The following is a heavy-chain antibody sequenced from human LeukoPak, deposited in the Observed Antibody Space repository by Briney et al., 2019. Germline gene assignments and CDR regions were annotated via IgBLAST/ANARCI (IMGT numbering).Heavy chain of an antibody. CDR2: ISYDGSNK. V-gene: IGHV3-30*18. CDR1: GFTLSSYC. Sequence: GGSLRLSCAASGFTLSSYCMHWVRQAPGKGLEWVAVISYDGSNKYYADSVKGRFTISRDNSKNTLYLQMNSLRAEDTAVYYCAKGGNDFWSGYYHTYFDYWGQGTLVTVSS. CDR3: AKGGNDFWSGYYHTYFDY. J-gene: IGHJ4*02. D-gene: IGHD3-3*01.